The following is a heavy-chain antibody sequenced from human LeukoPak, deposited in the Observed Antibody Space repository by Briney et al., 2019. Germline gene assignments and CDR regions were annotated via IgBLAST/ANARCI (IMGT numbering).Heavy chain of an antibody. V-gene: IGHV4-59*01. CDR1: GGSISSYY. D-gene: IGHD3-3*01. J-gene: IGHJ4*02. Sequence: SETLSLTCTVSGGSISSYYWSWIRQPPGKGLEWIGYIYNSGNTNYNPSLKSRVTISVDTSKNQFSLKLNSVTAADTAVYYCARVTIFGVVTPNYYFDYWGQGTLVTVSS. CDR3: ARVTIFGVVTPNYYFDY. CDR2: IYNSGNT.